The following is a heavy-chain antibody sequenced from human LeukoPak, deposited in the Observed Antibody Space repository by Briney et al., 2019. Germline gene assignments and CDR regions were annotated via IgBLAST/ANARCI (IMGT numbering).Heavy chain of an antibody. CDR3: ARGAYYYGSGSYYNGRARYYDY. Sequence: SETLSLTCAVYGRSFSGYYWSWIRQPPGKGLEWIGEINHSGSTNYNPSLKSRVTISVDTSKNQFSLKLSSVTAADTAVYYCARGAYYYGSGSYYNGRARYYDYWGQGTLVTVSS. J-gene: IGHJ4*02. V-gene: IGHV4-34*01. D-gene: IGHD3-10*01. CDR1: GRSFSGYY. CDR2: INHSGST.